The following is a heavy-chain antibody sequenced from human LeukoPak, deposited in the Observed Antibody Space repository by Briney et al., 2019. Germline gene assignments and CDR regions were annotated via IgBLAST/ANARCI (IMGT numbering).Heavy chain of an antibody. CDR2: ISAYNGNT. CDR1: GYTFTSYG. V-gene: IGHV1-18*01. D-gene: IGHD3-22*01. Sequence: GASVKVSCKASGYTFTSYGISWVRQAPGQGLEWMGWISAYNGNTNYAQKLQGRVTMTTDTSTSTAYMELRSLRSDDTAVYYCARGLPMIVVVSPGGLFDIWGQGTMVTVSS. J-gene: IGHJ3*02. CDR3: ARGLPMIVVVSPGGLFDI.